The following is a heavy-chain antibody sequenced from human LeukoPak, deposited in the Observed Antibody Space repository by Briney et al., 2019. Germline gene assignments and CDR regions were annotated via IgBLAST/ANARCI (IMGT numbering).Heavy chain of an antibody. J-gene: IGHJ4*02. CDR3: VRGTGY. V-gene: IGHV3-64D*06. Sequence: GGSLRLSCSVSGFTFSTYVMHWVRQAPGKGLEYVSDISSNGDNTYYADSVKGSFTISRDNSKNTLYLQMSSLRADDTAVYYCVRGTGYWGQGTLVTVSS. CDR1: GFTFSTYV. CDR2: ISSNGDNT.